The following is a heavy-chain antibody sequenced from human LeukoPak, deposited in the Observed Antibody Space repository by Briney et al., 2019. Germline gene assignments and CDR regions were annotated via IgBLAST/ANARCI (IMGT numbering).Heavy chain of an antibody. CDR2: ISAYNGNT. CDR3: ARTLAPDYGDYGEIDY. J-gene: IGHJ4*02. D-gene: IGHD4-17*01. V-gene: IGHV1-18*01. Sequence: PGASVKVSCKASGYTFTSYGISWVRQAPGQGLEWMGWISAYNGNTNYAQKLQGRVTMTTDTSTSTAYMELRSLRSDDTAVYYCARTLAPDYGDYGEIDYWGQGTLVTVSS. CDR1: GYTFTSYG.